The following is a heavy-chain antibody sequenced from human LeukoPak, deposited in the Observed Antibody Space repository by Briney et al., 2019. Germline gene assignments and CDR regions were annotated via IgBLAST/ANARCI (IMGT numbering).Heavy chain of an antibody. CDR3: ARQYGPGYSSTWYFDY. V-gene: IGHV4-39*01. CDR1: VGSLSSSAYS. CDR2: FYYCGNT. Sequence: AESLSLTRTVSVGSLSSSAYSWGWIRQPPGKGLERIGHFYYCGNTYYNPSLKSRVTISVDKPKNLFAPELNSVTAADTAVYYCARQYGPGYSSTWYFDYWGQGTLVTVSS. D-gene: IGHD6-13*01. J-gene: IGHJ4*02.